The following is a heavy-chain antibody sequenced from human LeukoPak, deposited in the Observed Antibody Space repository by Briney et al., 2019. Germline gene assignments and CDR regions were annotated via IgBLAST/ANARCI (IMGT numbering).Heavy chain of an antibody. J-gene: IGHJ4*02. CDR1: GFNFDRYT. D-gene: IGHD3-10*02. CDR2: AGWAGGTT. V-gene: IGHV3-43*01. Sequence: GGSLRLSCATSGFNFDRYTMHWVRQAPGKGLEWVSLAGWAGGTTFYSDSVRGRFTISRDSGRKSVYLQMNSLTTDDTAFYFCAKELDTMFFDYWGQGALVTVSS. CDR3: AKELDTMFFDY.